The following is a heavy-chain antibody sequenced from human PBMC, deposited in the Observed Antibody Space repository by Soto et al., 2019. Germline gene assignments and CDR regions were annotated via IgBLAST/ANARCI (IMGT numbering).Heavy chain of an antibody. V-gene: IGHV3-30*03. CDR2: ISYDGSLQ. Sequence: QAQLVESGGGVVQPGRSLRLSCAASGFAFSSYGMHWVRQAPGTGLEWVAVISYDGSLQHYADSVKGRFTISRDNSKNMVLLQMSSLRAEDMAVYYCVSDWGYGHASDPSSWGQGTLVSVSS. CDR1: GFAFSSYG. D-gene: IGHD3-16*01. J-gene: IGHJ5*02. CDR3: VSDWGYGHASDPSS.